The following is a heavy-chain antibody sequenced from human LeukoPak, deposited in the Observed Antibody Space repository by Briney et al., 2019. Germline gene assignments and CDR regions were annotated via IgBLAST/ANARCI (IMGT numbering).Heavy chain of an antibody. D-gene: IGHD6-19*01. CDR1: GGTFSSYA. J-gene: IGHJ4*02. Sequence: SVKVSCKASGGTFSSYAISWVRQAPGQGREWMGGIIPIFGTANYAQKFQGRVTITADESTSTAYMELSSLRSEDTAVYYCASRAVAGTDYWGQGTLVTVSS. CDR3: ASRAVAGTDY. CDR2: IIPIFGTA. V-gene: IGHV1-69*13.